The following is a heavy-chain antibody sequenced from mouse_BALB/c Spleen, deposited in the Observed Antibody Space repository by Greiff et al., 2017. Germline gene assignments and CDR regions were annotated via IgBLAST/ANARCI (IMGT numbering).Heavy chain of an antibody. J-gene: IGHJ2*01. CDR2: INPYNDGT. CDR1: GYTFTSYV. CDR3: ARGGDYDPSYY. D-gene: IGHD2-4*01. V-gene: IGHV1-14*01. Sequence: VQLQQSGPELVKPGASVKMSCKASGYTFTSYVMHWVKQKPGQGLEWIGYINPYNDGTKYNEKFKGKATLTSDKSSSTAYMELSSLTSQDSAVYYCARGGDYDPSYYWGQGTTLTVSS.